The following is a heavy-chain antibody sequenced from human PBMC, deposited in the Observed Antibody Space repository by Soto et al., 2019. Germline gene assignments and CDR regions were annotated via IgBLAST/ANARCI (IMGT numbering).Heavy chain of an antibody. D-gene: IGHD6-19*01. V-gene: IGHV4-59*08. J-gene: IGHJ3*02. CDR2: IYYSGST. CDR1: GGSISSYY. CDR3: ARQAVAFDAFDI. Sequence: QVQLQESGPGLVKPSETLSLTCTVSGGSISSYYWSWIRQPPGKGLEWIGYIYYSGSTNYNPSLKSRVTISVDTSKNQYSLKLSSVTAADTAVYYGARQAVAFDAFDIWGQGPMVSVSS.